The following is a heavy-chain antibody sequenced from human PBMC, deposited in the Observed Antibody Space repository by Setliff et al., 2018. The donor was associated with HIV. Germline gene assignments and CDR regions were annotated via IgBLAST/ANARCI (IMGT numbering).Heavy chain of an antibody. CDR2: VNHSGDA. CDR3: ATARADSSGSVGDY. D-gene: IGHD3-22*01. J-gene: IGHJ4*02. V-gene: IGHV4-34*01. Sequence: SETLSLTCAVYGASFSNYYWSWIRQPPGKGLEWIGEVNHSGDANYNPSLESRVTIWVDTSKNQFSLRLSSVTAADTAVYYCATARADSSGSVGDYWGQGTLVTVSS. CDR1: GASFSNYY.